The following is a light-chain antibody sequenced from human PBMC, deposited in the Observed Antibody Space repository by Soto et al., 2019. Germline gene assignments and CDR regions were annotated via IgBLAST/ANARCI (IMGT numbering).Light chain of an antibody. CDR3: QQYGGSALYT. CDR1: QSVSSSY. Sequence: EIVLTQSPGTMSLSPGERATLSCRASQSVSSSYLAWYQQKPGQAPRLLIYGASSRATGIPDRFSGSGSGTDFTLIISRLEPEDFAVFYCQQYGGSALYTFGQGPKLEIK. CDR2: GAS. V-gene: IGKV3-20*01. J-gene: IGKJ2*01.